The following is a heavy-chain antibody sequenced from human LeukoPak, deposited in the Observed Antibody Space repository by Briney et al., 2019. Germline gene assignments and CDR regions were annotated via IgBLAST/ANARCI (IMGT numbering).Heavy chain of an antibody. V-gene: IGHV4-30-4*08. CDR3: ARGRPGGYCSSTSCYVWGSNWFDP. Sequence: SQTLSLTCTVSGGSISSGDYYWSWIRQPPGKGLEWIGEINHSGSTNYNPSLKSRVTISVDTSKNQFSLKLSSVTAADTAVYYCARGRPGGYCSSTSCYVWGSNWFDPWGQGTLVTVSS. CDR2: INHSGST. CDR1: GGSISSGDYY. J-gene: IGHJ5*02. D-gene: IGHD2-2*01.